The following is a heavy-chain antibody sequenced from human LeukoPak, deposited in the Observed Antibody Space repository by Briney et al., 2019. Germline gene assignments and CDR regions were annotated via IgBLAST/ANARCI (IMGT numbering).Heavy chain of an antibody. J-gene: IGHJ4*02. CDR2: ISYDGSNK. CDR3: ATDHGFHYGAYFDY. Sequence: GGSLRLSCAASGFTFSSYGMHWVRQAPGKGLERVAVISYDGSNKYSADSVKGRFIISRDNSKNTLYLQMNSLRAEDTAVCYCATDHGFHYGAYFDYWGQGTLVTVSS. D-gene: IGHD4-17*01. V-gene: IGHV3-30*03. CDR1: GFTFSSYG.